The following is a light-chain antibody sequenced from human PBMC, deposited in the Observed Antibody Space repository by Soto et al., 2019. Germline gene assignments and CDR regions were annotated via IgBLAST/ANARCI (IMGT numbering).Light chain of an antibody. Sequence: QSVLTQPPSVSGTPGQRVIISCSGSNSNIGSNAVHWYQQLPGAAPKLLIDDDNQRPSGVPDRIFASKSGNTASLTVSGLQADDEANYYCSSFKGTNSFVFGTGTKLTVL. CDR2: DDN. CDR3: SSFKGTNSFV. CDR1: NSNIGSNA. V-gene: IGLV1-44*01. J-gene: IGLJ1*01.